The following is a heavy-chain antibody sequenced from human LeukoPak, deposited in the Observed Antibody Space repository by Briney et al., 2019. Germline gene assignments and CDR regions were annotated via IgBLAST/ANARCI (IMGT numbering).Heavy chain of an antibody. D-gene: IGHD3-9*01. CDR2: ISSSSSYI. J-gene: IGHJ5*02. V-gene: IGHV3-21*01. CDR1: GFTFSSYS. CDR3: ARRYFDWLLKRSWFDP. Sequence: GGSLRLSCAASGFTFSSYSINWVRQAPGRGLEWVSSISSSSSYIYYADSVKGRFTISRDNAKNSLYLQMDSLRAEDTAVYYCARRYFDWLLKRSWFDPWGQGTLVTVSS.